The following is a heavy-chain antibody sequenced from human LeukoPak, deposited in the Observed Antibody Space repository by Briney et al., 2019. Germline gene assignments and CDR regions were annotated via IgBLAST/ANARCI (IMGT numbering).Heavy chain of an antibody. Sequence: GGSLRLSCAASGFTFSRYWMSWVRQAPGKGLEWVAVIKQDGSEKYYVDSMKGRFTISRDNAMHSLYPQMHSLRAEDTAVYYCARDSPPRYSGSEWQIWGQGTLVTVSS. CDR1: GFTFSRYW. D-gene: IGHD5-12*01. V-gene: IGHV3-7*01. CDR2: IKQDGSEK. J-gene: IGHJ4*02. CDR3: ARDSPPRYSGSEWQI.